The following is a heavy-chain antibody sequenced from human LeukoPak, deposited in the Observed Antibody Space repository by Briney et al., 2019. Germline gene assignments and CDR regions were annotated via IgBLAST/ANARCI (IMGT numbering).Heavy chain of an antibody. V-gene: IGHV4-59*12. CDR2: IYYSGST. J-gene: IGHJ4*02. CDR3: ARSIGSCSGGSCSYYFDY. D-gene: IGHD2-15*01. Sequence: SETLSLTCTVSGGSISSYYWSWIRQPPGKGLEWIGYIYYSGSTNYNPSLKSRVTISVDTSKNQFSLKLSSVTAADTAVYYCARSIGSCSGGSCSYYFDYWGQGTLVTVSS. CDR1: GGSISSYY.